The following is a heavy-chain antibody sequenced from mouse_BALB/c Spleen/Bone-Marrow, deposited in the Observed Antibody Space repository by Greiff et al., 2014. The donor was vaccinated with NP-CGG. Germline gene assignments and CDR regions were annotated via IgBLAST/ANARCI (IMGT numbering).Heavy chain of an antibody. CDR3: ARDWDPFAY. Sequence: QVQLQQSGAELMKPGASVKISCKATGYTFSSYWIEWVKQRPGHGLEWIGEILPRSGSTNYNEKFKGKATFTADTSSNTAYMQPSSLTSEDSAVYYCARDWDPFAYWGQGTLVTVSA. D-gene: IGHD4-1*01. V-gene: IGHV1-9*01. CDR1: GYTFSSYW. CDR2: ILPRSGST. J-gene: IGHJ3*01.